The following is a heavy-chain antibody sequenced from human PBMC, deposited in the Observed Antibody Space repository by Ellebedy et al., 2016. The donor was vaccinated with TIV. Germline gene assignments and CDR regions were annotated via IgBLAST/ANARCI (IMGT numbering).Heavy chain of an antibody. J-gene: IGHJ4*02. CDR3: ARGDKYYYDSSGYYYTY. V-gene: IGHV1-46*01. CDR2: INPSGGSS. CDR1: GYTFTSYY. Sequence: ASVKVSCKASGYTFTSYYMYWVRQAPGQGLEWMGIINPSGGSSNYAQKFQGRVTMTRDTSTSTVYMELSSLRSEDTAVYYCARGDKYYYDSSGYYYTYWGQGTLVTVFS. D-gene: IGHD3-22*01.